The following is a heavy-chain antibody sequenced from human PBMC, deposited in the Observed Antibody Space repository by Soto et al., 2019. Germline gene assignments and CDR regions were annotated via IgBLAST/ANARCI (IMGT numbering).Heavy chain of an antibody. CDR1: GFSISSYS. D-gene: IGHD2-2*01. Sequence: AGTLRLSCAASGFSISSYSMNWVRQAPGKGLEWVSYISLNLQTIYYADSVKGRFTISRDNAKNSLYLQMNTLTAEDTAVYYCTGYLTGYAIDFWGQGTTVTVSS. CDR3: TGYLTGYAIDF. J-gene: IGHJ4*02. CDR2: ISLNLQTI. V-gene: IGHV3-48*03.